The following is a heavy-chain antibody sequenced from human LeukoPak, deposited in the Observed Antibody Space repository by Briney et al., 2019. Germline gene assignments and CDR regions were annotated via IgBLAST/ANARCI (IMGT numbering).Heavy chain of an antibody. CDR2: IKQDGSEK. CDR3: ARERGGQSNDYLHGGPFDY. CDR1: GFPFSSYW. J-gene: IGHJ4*02. Sequence: PGGSLRLSCAASGFPFSSYWMSWVRQAPGKGLEWVANIKQDGSEKNYMDSVKGRFTISRDNAKNSLLLQMNSLRVEDTAVYYCARERGGQSNDYLHGGPFDYWGQRTLVTVSS. D-gene: IGHD3-16*01. V-gene: IGHV3-7*05.